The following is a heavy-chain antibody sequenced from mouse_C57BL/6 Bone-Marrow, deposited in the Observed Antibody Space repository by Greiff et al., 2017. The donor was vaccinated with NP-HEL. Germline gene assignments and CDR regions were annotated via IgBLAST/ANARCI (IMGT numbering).Heavy chain of an antibody. D-gene: IGHD2-1*01. J-gene: IGHJ4*01. V-gene: IGHV5-4*01. CDR2: ISDGGSYT. CDR3: ARGGYYGDGYAMDY. CDR1: GFTFSSYA. Sequence: DVQLVESGGGLVKPGGSLKLSCAASGFTFSSYAMSWVRQTPEKRLEWVATISDGGSYTYYPDNVKGRFTISRDNAKNNLYLQMSHLKSEDTAMYYCARGGYYGDGYAMDYWGQGTSVTVSS.